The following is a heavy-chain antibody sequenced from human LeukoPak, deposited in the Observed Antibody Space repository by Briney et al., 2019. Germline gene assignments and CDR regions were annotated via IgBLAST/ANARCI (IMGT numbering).Heavy chain of an antibody. D-gene: IGHD5-18*01. CDR1: GYTFTSYD. CDR3: ARGQPYSYGYIKLGIDY. J-gene: IGHJ4*02. V-gene: IGHV1-8*03. CDR2: MNPNSGNT. Sequence: GASVKVSCKASGYTFTSYDINWVRQATGQGLEWMGWMNPNSGNTGYAQKFQGRVTITRNTSISTAYMELSSLRSEDTAVYYCARGQPYSYGYIKLGIDYWGQGTLVTVSS.